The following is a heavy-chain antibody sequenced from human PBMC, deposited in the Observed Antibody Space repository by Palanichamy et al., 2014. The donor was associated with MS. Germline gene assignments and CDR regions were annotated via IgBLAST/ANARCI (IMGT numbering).Heavy chain of an antibody. V-gene: IGHV3-11*01. CDR2: TSGSSSI. CDR3: ARDLGRQLSP. J-gene: IGHJ5*02. Sequence: TSGSSSIYYADSVKGRFTISRDNAKDSLYLQINSLRAEDTAVYYCARDLGRQLSPWGQGTVVTVSS. D-gene: IGHD6-6*01.